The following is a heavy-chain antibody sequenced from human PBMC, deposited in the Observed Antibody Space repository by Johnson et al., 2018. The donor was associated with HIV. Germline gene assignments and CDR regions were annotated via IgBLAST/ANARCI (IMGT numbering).Heavy chain of an antibody. CDR1: GFTFHDYA. J-gene: IGHJ3*02. D-gene: IGHD4-23*01. CDR2: ISWNSGSI. CDR3: ARGGRAHYGGNFGAFDI. V-gene: IGHV3-9*01. Sequence: VQLVESGGGVVQPGRSLRLSCAASGFTFHDYAMHWVRQSPGKGLEWVSGISWNSGSIGYADSVKGRFTISRDNAKNSLYLQMNSLRAEDTAVYYCARGGRAHYGGNFGAFDIWGQGTMVTVSS.